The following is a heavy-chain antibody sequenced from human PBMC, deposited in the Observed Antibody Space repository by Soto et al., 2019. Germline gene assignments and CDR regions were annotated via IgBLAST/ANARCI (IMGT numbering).Heavy chain of an antibody. CDR2: INWNGGST. Sequence: SGGSLRLSCAASGFTFDDYGMSWVRQAPGKGLEWVSGINWNGGSTGYADSVKGRFTISRDNAKNSLYLQMNSLRAEDTALYHCARGWPVTPRPPYSSSPPPFDYWGQGTLVTVSS. CDR1: GFTFDDYG. D-gene: IGHD6-13*01. J-gene: IGHJ4*02. CDR3: ARGWPVTPRPPYSSSPPPFDY. V-gene: IGHV3-20*01.